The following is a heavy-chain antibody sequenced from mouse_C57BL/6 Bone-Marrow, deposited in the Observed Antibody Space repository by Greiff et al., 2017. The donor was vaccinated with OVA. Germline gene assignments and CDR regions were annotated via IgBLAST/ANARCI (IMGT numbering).Heavy chain of an antibody. Sequence: PLQQSGAELARPGASVKLSCKASGYTFTSYGISWVKQRTGQGLEWIGEIYPRSGNTYYNEKFKGKATLTADKSSSTAYMELRSLTSEDSAVYFCARGSITTVVARGYYFDYWGQGTTLTVSS. CDR2: IYPRSGNT. J-gene: IGHJ2*01. V-gene: IGHV1-81*01. D-gene: IGHD1-1*01. CDR3: ARGSITTVVARGYYFDY. CDR1: GYTFTSYG.